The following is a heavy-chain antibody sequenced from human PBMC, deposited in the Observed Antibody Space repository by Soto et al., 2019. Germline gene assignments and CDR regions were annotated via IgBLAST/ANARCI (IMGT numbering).Heavy chain of an antibody. CDR2: ITSAGST. CDR3: AKTDKFHSQSSGWANRFDS. CDR1: GFTFSNYA. J-gene: IGHJ4*02. Sequence: EVQLLESGGDLAQPGGSLRLICAASGFTFSNYAMTWVRQSPGKGLEWVSTITSAGSTFYGDIVKGRFTISRDNSKSTLYLQMNSLGAEDTAVYYCAKTDKFHSQSSGWANRFDSWGQGTLVTVSS. V-gene: IGHV3-23*01. D-gene: IGHD6-19*01.